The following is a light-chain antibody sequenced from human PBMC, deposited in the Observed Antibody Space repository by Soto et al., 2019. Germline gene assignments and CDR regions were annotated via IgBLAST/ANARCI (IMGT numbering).Light chain of an antibody. V-gene: IGKV3-15*01. CDR2: GPS. Sequence: EILTTQSPATLSVSPGERATLSCRASQSVSNYLAWYQQLPGQPPRLLIYGPSTRATGIPARFSGSGSGTEFTLTISSLLAEDFAGYYCQQYNNWPQTFGQGTKVDIK. CDR1: QSVSNY. J-gene: IGKJ1*01. CDR3: QQYNNWPQT.